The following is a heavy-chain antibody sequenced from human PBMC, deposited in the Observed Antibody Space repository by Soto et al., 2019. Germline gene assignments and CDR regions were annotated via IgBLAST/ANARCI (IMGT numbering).Heavy chain of an antibody. CDR1: GFIFSTYG. J-gene: IGHJ4*02. Sequence: PGGSLRLSCSVSGFIFSTYGMNWVRQSPGKGLEWVASISSSRSYIYYAESVRGRFTISRDNAKELLFLQMNSLRAEDMAVYYCAGANAGTFGFVSVYPYAFDYWGPGTQVTVSS. CDR2: ISSSRSYI. CDR3: AGANAGTFGFVSVYPYAFDY. V-gene: IGHV3-21*01. D-gene: IGHD3-3*01.